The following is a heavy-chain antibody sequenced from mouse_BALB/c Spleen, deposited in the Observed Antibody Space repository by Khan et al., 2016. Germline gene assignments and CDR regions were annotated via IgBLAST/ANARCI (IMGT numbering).Heavy chain of an antibody. CDR2: VTPDNGDT. Sequence: VQLQQSGPDLVKPGASVKMSCKASGYSFTGYYMHWVKQSPGQSLEWIGRVTPDNGDTSYNQKFMGKAILTVDKSSSTAYMELRSLTSEASAVYYGATMGAHYVGGGQGPSPTVS. D-gene: IGHD1-1*01. CDR1: GYSFTGYY. J-gene: IGHJ2*02. V-gene: IGHV1-31*01. CDR3: ATMGAHYVG.